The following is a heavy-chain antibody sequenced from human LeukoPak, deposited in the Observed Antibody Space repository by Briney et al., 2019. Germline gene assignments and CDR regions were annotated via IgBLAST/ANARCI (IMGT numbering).Heavy chain of an antibody. V-gene: IGHV3-11*01. CDR1: GFTFTDYY. D-gene: IGHD1-26*01. J-gene: IGHJ4*02. CDR2: ISSSGSAI. Sequence: GGSLRLSCAASGFTFTDYYMSWIRQAPGKGLERVSYISSSGSAIYYADSVKGRFTISRDNAKNSLYLQMDSLRAEDTAVYYCARDRVGATTNFDYWGQGTLVTVSS. CDR3: ARDRVGATTNFDY.